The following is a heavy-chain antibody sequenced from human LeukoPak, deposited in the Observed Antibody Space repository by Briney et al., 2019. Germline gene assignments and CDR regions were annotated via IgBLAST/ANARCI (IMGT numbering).Heavy chain of an antibody. J-gene: IGHJ5*02. CDR1: GYIFTSYG. Sequence: ASVKVSCKASGYIFTSYGISWVRQAPGQGLEWMGWISAYNGSTKYAEMVQGRVTVTTDTSTSTAYMELRSLRSDDTAVYYCARDYVGDNWFDPWGQGTLVTVSS. CDR3: ARDYVGDNWFDP. CDR2: ISAYNGST. V-gene: IGHV1-18*01. D-gene: IGHD3-16*01.